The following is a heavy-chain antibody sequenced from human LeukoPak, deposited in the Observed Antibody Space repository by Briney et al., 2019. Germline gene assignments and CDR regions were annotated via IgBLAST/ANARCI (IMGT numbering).Heavy chain of an antibody. V-gene: IGHV1-18*01. CDR1: GYTFTRYG. CDR3: ARVPIPEVLWFGEEQGGYYYYYMDV. D-gene: IGHD3-10*01. J-gene: IGHJ6*03. CDR2: ISGYNGKT. Sequence: ASVKVSCKASGYTFTRYGISWVRQAPGQGLEWMGWISGYNGKTNYAQKLQGRVTMTTDTSTSTAYMELRSLRSDDTAMYYCARVPIPEVLWFGEEQGGYYYYYMDVWGKGTTVTISS.